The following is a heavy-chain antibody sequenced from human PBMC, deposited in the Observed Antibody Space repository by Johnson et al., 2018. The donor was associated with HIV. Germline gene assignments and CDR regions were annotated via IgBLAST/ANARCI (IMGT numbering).Heavy chain of an antibody. J-gene: IGHJ3*02. CDR3: AKGDGIVGGSDAFDI. V-gene: IGHV3-23*04. D-gene: IGHD1-26*01. CDR1: GFIFRSSA. CDR2: ISGSGSST. Sequence: VQLVESGGGLVQPGGSRRLSCAASGFIFRSSAMSWVRQAPGKGLEWVAAISGSGSSTYYADSVKGRFTISRDNPKNTLYLQMSSLRAEDTAVYYCAKGDGIVGGSDAFDIWGQGTMVTVSS.